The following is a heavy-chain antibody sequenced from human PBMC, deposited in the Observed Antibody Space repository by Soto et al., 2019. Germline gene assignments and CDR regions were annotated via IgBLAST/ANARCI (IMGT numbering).Heavy chain of an antibody. CDR2: IYPGGVNI. Sequence: ASVKVSCKAIGYSFTSHYMHWVRQAPGQGLEWMGTIYPGGVNIGYAQKFKGRVTITKDASKNQVVLTMTNMDPVDTATYYCAHSSSWYNNWFDPWGQGTLVTVSS. CDR3: AHSSSWYNNWFDP. V-gene: IGHV1-46*01. D-gene: IGHD6-13*01. J-gene: IGHJ5*02. CDR1: GYSFTSHY.